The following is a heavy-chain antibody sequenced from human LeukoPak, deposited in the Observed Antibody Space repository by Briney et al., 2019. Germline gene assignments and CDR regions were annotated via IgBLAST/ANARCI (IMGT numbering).Heavy chain of an antibody. V-gene: IGHV3-30-3*01. Sequence: QAGGSLRLSCAASGFTFSSYAMHWVRQAPGKGLEWVAVISYDGSNKYYADSVKGRFTISRDNSKNTLYLQMNSLRAEDTAVYYCARDRAGIVVVPAATNWFDPWGQGTLVTVSS. CDR3: ARDRAGIVVVPAATNWFDP. D-gene: IGHD2-2*01. J-gene: IGHJ5*02. CDR2: ISYDGSNK. CDR1: GFTFSSYA.